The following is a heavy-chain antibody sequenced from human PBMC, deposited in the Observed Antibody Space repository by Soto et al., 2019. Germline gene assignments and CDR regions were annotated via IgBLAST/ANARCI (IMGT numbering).Heavy chain of an antibody. J-gene: IGHJ6*02. CDR3: TRHRRADSSSWHCVTPVGYYYYGMDV. CDR2: IRSKANSYAT. Sequence: PGGSLRLSCAASGFTFSGSAMHWVRQASGKGLEWVGRIRSKANSYATTYAASVKGRFTISRDDSKNTVYLQMNSLKTEDTAVYCCTRHRRADSSSWHCVTPVGYYYYGMDVWGQGTTVTVSS. CDR1: GFTFSGSA. V-gene: IGHV3-73*01. D-gene: IGHD6-13*01.